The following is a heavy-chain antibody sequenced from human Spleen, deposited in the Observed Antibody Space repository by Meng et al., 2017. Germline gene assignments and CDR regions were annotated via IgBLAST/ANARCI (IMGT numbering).Heavy chain of an antibody. V-gene: IGHV3-30*04. CDR3: VRDENSGYPQDAFDI. Sequence: GGSLRLSCAASGFTFSSHALHWVRQAPGKGLEWVAVISYGGSIKYYADSLRGRFTISRDNSKKTLYLQMDSLRAEDMAVYYCVRDENSGYPQDAFDIWGPGTRVTVSS. J-gene: IGHJ3*02. CDR2: ISYGGSIK. D-gene: IGHD3-22*01. CDR1: GFTFSSHA.